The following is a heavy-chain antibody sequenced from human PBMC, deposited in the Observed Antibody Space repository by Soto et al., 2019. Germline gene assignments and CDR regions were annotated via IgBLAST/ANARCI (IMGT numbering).Heavy chain of an antibody. Sequence: SGGSLRLSCAASGVSFSTYWMNWVRQAPGKGLEWVANIKEDGSEKYYVDSVKGRFTISRDNVKNSLYLEMNSLRAEDTAVYYCASGHGMGVWGQGTTVTVSS. CDR1: GVSFSTYW. J-gene: IGHJ6*02. CDR2: IKEDGSEK. V-gene: IGHV3-7*01. CDR3: ASGHGMGV.